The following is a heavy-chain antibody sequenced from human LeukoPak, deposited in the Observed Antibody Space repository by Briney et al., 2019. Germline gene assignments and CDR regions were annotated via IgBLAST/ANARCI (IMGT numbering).Heavy chain of an antibody. D-gene: IGHD6-19*01. CDR2: ISGSGGST. CDR1: GFTFSSYA. CDR3: AGGSGWVTDS. V-gene: IGHV3-23*01. Sequence: GGSLRLSCAASGFTFSSYAMSWVRQAPGKGLEWVSAISGSGGSTYYADSVKGRFTISRDNSKNTLYLQMNSLRAEDTAVYFCAGGSGWVTDSWGQGTLVTVSA. J-gene: IGHJ4*02.